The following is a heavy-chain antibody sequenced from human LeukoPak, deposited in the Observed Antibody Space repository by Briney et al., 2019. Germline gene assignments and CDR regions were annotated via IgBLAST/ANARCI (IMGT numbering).Heavy chain of an antibody. D-gene: IGHD6-25*01. J-gene: IGHJ3*02. CDR3: ARWAATSALDI. V-gene: IGHV4-4*07. CDR2: IYTSGST. Sequence: NTSETLSLTCTVSSGSISTYYWTWIRQPAAKGLEWIGRIYTSGSTNYNPSLKSRVTMSVNTSKNQFSLKLSSVTAADTAIYYCARWAATSALDIWGPGTMVTVSS. CDR1: SGSISTYY.